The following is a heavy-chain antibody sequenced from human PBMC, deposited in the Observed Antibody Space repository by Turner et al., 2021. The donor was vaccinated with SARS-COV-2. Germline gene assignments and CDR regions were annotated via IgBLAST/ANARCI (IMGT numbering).Heavy chain of an antibody. Sequence: QVQLVESGGGVVQPGRSLRLSCAASGFTFSSYGMHWVRQAPGKGLEWVAVTSYDGSNKYYADSVKGRFTISRDNSKNTLYLQMNSLRAEDTAVYYCAEQQGLYSNPMYYFDYWGQGTLVTVSS. V-gene: IGHV3-30*03. D-gene: IGHD4-4*01. CDR3: AEQQGLYSNPMYYFDY. CDR1: GFTFSSYG. J-gene: IGHJ4*02. CDR2: TSYDGSNK.